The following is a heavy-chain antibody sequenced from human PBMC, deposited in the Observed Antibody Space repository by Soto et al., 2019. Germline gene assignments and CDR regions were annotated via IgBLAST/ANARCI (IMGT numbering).Heavy chain of an antibody. CDR1: GGSISSYY. J-gene: IGHJ3*02. Sequence: QVQLQESGPGLVKPSETLSLTCTVSGGSISSYYWSWIRQPPGKGLEWIGYIYYSGSTNYNPSLKRRVTISVDTSKNQFSLKLSSVTAADTAVYYCARRYGSGFDIWGQGTMVTVSS. D-gene: IGHD3-10*01. CDR3: ARRYGSGFDI. CDR2: IYYSGST. V-gene: IGHV4-59*08.